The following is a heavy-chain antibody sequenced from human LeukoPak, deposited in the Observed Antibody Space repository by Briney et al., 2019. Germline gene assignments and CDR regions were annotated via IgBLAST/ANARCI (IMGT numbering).Heavy chain of an antibody. D-gene: IGHD1-26*01. Sequence: GGSLRLSCAASGFTVGSNYMNWVRQAPGKGLEWVSVIYSGGSTYYADFVKGRFTISRDNSKNTLYLQMNNLRAEDTAVYYCARSPQGKSGSPPYYFDYWGQGTLVTVSS. CDR3: ARSPQGKSGSPPYYFDY. J-gene: IGHJ4*01. CDR1: GFTVGSNY. CDR2: IYSGGST. V-gene: IGHV3-66*01.